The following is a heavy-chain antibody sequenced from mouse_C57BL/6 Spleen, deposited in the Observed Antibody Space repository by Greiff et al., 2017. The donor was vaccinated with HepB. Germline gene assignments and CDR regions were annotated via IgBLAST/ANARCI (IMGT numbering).Heavy chain of an antibody. V-gene: IGHV1-54*01. CDR2: INPGSGGT. J-gene: IGHJ4*01. CDR3: ARPLTVLTGTGAMDY. D-gene: IGHD4-1*01. CDR1: GYAFTNYL. Sequence: VQLQQSGAELVRPGTSVKVSCKASGYAFTNYLIEWVKQRPGQGLEWIGVINPGSGGTNYNEKFKGKATLTADKSSITAYMQLSSLTSEDSAVYFCARPLTVLTGTGAMDYWGQGTSVTVSS.